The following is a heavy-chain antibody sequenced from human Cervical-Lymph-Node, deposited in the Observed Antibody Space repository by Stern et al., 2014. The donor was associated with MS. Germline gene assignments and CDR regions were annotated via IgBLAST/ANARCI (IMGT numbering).Heavy chain of an antibody. V-gene: IGHV5-51*01. Sequence: EVQLVQSGAEVKKPGESLKISCKLSGYSFTIYYIAWVRQMPGKVLEGMGVILPYDSDTTYSPSFQGQVTISADKSITTAYLQWSSLRASDTAMYYCARHVQGFDYWGQGTLVTVSS. J-gene: IGHJ4*02. CDR3: ARHVQGFDY. CDR1: GYSFTIYY. CDR2: ILPYDSDT.